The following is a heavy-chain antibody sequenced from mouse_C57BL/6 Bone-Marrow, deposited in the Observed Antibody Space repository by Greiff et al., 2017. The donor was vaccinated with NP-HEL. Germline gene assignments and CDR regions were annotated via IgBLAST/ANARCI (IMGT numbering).Heavy chain of an antibody. CDR3: ARKAYGNYHYAMDY. CDR1: GYTFTSYW. Sequence: QVQLQQPGAELVKPGASVKLSCKASGYTFTSYWMHWVKQRPGQGLEWIGMIHPNSGSTNYNEKFKSKATLTVDKSSSTSYMQLSSLTSEDSAVYYCARKAYGNYHYAMDYWGQGTSVTVSS. J-gene: IGHJ4*01. D-gene: IGHD2-1*01. V-gene: IGHV1-64*01. CDR2: IHPNSGST.